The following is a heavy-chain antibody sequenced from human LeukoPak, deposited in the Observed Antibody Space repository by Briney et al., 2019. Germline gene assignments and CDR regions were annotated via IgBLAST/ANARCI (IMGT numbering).Heavy chain of an antibody. V-gene: IGHV5-10-1*04. CDR2: IDPFESNT. D-gene: IGHD5-12*01. CDR3: ARGLYSGYYMSGY. CDR1: GYSFSSFW. Sequence: KWGESLKISCKGSGYSFSSFWINWVRQMPGKGLEWMGRIDPFESNTNYSPSFERAVSISADKSMSTAYLQWTSLKASDTAIYYCARGLYSGYYMSGYWGQGTRVTFSS. J-gene: IGHJ4*02.